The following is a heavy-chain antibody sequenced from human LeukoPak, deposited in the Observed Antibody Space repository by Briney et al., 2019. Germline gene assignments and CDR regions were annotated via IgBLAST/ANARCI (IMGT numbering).Heavy chain of an antibody. CDR1: GYSFSNYW. D-gene: IGHD3-10*01. CDR2: IYPDDSDT. V-gene: IGHV5-51*01. Sequence: GESLKISCKGSGYSFSNYWVGWVRQMPGKGLEWMGIIYPDDSDTRYSPYFQGQVTISADKSINTAYLQWSSLKASDSALYYCARRYYYGSGSWDTFDYWGQGTLVTVST. J-gene: IGHJ4*02. CDR3: ARRYYYGSGSWDTFDY.